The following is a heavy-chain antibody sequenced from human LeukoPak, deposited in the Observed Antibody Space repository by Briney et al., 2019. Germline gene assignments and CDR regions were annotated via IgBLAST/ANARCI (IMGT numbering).Heavy chain of an antibody. D-gene: IGHD3-22*01. J-gene: IGHJ4*02. CDR2: ISGSGGST. CDR3: AKDLISYYYDSSGYYPTFDY. V-gene: IGHV3-23*01. CDR1: GFTFSSYA. Sequence: GGSPRLSCAASGFTFSSYAMSWVRQAPGKGLEWVSAISGSGGSTYYADSVKGRFTISRDNSKNTLYLQMNSLRAEDTAVYYCAKDLISYYYDSSGYYPTFDYWGQGTLVTVSS.